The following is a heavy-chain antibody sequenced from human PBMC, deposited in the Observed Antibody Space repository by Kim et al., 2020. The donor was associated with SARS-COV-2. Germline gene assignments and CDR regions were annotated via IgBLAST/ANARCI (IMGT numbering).Heavy chain of an antibody. CDR3: TTDRSGACCSEY. V-gene: IGHV3-15*01. D-gene: IGHD2-21*01. Sequence: DYGAPVAGIFTISRDDSKNRLYLQMSSLKTEDTAVYYCTTDRSGACCSEYWGQGALVTVSS. J-gene: IGHJ4*02.